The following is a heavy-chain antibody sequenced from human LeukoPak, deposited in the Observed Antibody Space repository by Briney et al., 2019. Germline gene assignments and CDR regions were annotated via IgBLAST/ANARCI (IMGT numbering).Heavy chain of an antibody. D-gene: IGHD4-17*01. V-gene: IGHV3-23*01. J-gene: IGHJ4*02. Sequence: PGGSLRLSCAASGFTFSSYAMNWVRQAPGKGLKWVSGFRGSGVATFYADSVKGRFTISRDNSKNTLYLQMNSLRAEDTAVYYCAKGQRSYGEYYFDYWGQGTLVTVSS. CDR1: GFTFSSYA. CDR2: FRGSGVAT. CDR3: AKGQRSYGEYYFDY.